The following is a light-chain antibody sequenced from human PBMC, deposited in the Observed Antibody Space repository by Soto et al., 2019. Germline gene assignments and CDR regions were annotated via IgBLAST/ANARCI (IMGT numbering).Light chain of an antibody. V-gene: IGKV3D-15*01. CDR2: GAS. J-gene: IGKJ1*01. Sequence: IVMTQSPATLSVSPGERATLSCRASQSVNIHLAWYQQKPGQAPRLLIYGASARATGIPAKFSGSGSGTEFTLTISSLQSEDFAVYYCQQYNKWPRTFGQGTNVDIK. CDR3: QQYNKWPRT. CDR1: QSVNIH.